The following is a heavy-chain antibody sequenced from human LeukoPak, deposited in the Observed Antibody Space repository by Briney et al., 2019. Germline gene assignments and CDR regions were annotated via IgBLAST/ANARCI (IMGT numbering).Heavy chain of an antibody. V-gene: IGHV3-30*03. D-gene: IGHD3-16*01. J-gene: IGHJ5*02. CDR1: GFTFSRYG. CDR2: ISYDGSTK. Sequence: GGSLRLSCAASGFTFSRYGMHWVRQAPGKGLDWVVVISYDGSTKYYADSVKGRFTISRDNSKNTLYLQMNSLRAEDTAVYYCASQSFGRFDPWGQGTRVTVSS. CDR3: ASQSFGRFDP.